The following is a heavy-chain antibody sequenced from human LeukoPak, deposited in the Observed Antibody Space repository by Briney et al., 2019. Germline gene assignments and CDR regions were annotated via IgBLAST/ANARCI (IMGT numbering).Heavy chain of an antibody. CDR2: IIPIFGTA. J-gene: IGHJ3*02. D-gene: IGHD4-11*01. Sequence: SVKVSCKASGGTFSSYAISWVRQAPGQGLEWMGGIIPIFGTANYAQKFQGRVTITADESTSTAYMELSSLRSEDTAAYYCAALRLHDAFDIWGQGTMVTVSS. CDR3: AALRLHDAFDI. CDR1: GGTFSSYA. V-gene: IGHV1-69*13.